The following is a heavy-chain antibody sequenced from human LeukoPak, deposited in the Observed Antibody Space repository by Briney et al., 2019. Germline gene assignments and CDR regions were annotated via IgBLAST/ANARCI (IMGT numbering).Heavy chain of an antibody. CDR2: IYTSGST. CDR3: ASRYGDYDSGTPRSWFDP. D-gene: IGHD4-17*01. CDR1: GNSISSGDNY. V-gene: IGHV4-61*02. J-gene: IGHJ5*02. Sequence: PSETLSLTCTVSGNSISSGDNYWSWIRQPAGKGLEWIGRIYTSGSTNYNPSLKSRVTISVDTSKNQFSLKLSSVTAADTAVYYCASRYGDYDSGTPRSWFDPWGQGTLVTVSS.